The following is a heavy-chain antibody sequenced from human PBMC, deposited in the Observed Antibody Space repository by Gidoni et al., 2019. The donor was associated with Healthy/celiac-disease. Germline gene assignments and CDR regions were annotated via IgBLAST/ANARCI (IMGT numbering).Heavy chain of an antibody. CDR3: AKLGERITIFGVVIEGLDY. CDR2: ISGSGGST. CDR1: GFTFSSHA. D-gene: IGHD3-3*01. V-gene: IGHV3-23*01. J-gene: IGHJ4*02. Sequence: EVQLLESGGGLVQPGGSLRLSRAASGFTFSSHAMSWVRPAPGQGLELVSAISGSGGSTYYADSVKGRFTISRDNSKNTLYLQMNSLRAEDTAVYYCAKLGERITIFGVVIEGLDYWGQGTLVTVSS.